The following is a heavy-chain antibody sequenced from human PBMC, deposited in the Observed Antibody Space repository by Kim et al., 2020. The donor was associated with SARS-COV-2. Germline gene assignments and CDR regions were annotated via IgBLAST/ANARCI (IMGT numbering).Heavy chain of an antibody. V-gene: IGHV5-10-1*01. CDR2: IDPSDSYT. CDR3: ARHYRVSSWPLDY. D-gene: IGHD6-13*01. Sequence: GESLQISCKGSGYSFTSYWISWVRQMPGKGLEWMGRIDPSDSYTNYSPSFQGHVTISADKSISTAYLQWSSLKASDTAMYYCARHYRVSSWPLDYWGQGTLVTVSS. CDR1: GYSFTSYW. J-gene: IGHJ4*02.